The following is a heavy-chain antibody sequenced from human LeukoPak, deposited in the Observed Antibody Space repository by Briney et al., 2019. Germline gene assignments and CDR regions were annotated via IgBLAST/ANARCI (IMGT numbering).Heavy chain of an antibody. CDR1: GFTFSSYE. V-gene: IGHV3-48*03. Sequence: PGGSLRLSCAASGFTFSSYEMNWVRQAPGKGLEWVSYISSSGSTIYYADSVKGRFTISRDNAKNSLYLQMNSLRAEDTAVYYCARDGEGGYYYYYMDVWGKGTTVTVSS. CDR2: ISSSGSTI. J-gene: IGHJ6*03. CDR3: ARDGEGGYYYYYMDV. D-gene: IGHD3-10*01.